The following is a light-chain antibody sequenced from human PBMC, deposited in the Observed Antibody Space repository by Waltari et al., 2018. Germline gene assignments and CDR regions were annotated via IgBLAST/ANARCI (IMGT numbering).Light chain of an antibody. V-gene: IGKV1-9*01. Sequence: DIQLTQSPSFLSASVGDRVTITCRSSQGISSYLAWYQQKPGKAHKLLIYAASTLQSGVPSRFSGSGSGTEFTLTISSLQPEDFATYYCQQLNSYPQLTFGGGTKVEIK. J-gene: IGKJ4*01. CDR3: QQLNSYPQLT. CDR2: AAS. CDR1: QGISSY.